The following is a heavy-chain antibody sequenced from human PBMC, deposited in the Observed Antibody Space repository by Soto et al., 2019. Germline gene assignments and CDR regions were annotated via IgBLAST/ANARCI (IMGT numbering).Heavy chain of an antibody. J-gene: IGHJ6*02. Sequence: PGESLKISCKGSGYSFTSYWISWVRQMPGKGLEWMGRIDPSDSYTNYSPSFQGHVTISADKSISTAYLQWSSLKASDTAMYYCARSNYYDSSGYYYSLYSYGMDVWGQGTTVTVYS. CDR1: GYSFTSYW. CDR2: IDPSDSYT. V-gene: IGHV5-10-1*01. CDR3: ARSNYYDSSGYYYSLYSYGMDV. D-gene: IGHD3-22*01.